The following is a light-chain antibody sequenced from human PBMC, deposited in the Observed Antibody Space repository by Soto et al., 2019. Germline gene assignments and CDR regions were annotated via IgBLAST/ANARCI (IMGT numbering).Light chain of an antibody. V-gene: IGKV3-20*01. CDR1: QSVSSSY. J-gene: IGKJ1*01. Sequence: EIVLTQSPGTLSLSPGERATLSCRASQSVSSSYLAWYQQKPGQAPRLLIYGASSRATGIPDRFSGSGSGTDFTLTNSRLEPEDFAVYYCQQYGSSSWTFGQGTKVDIK. CDR3: QQYGSSSWT. CDR2: GAS.